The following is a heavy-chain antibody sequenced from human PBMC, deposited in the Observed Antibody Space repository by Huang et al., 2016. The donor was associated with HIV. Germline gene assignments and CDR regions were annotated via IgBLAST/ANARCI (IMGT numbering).Heavy chain of an antibody. V-gene: IGHV3-53*01. Sequence: EVQLVESGGGLIQPGGSLRLSCAASGFTVSSNYMGWVRRAPGKGLGWVSVIYSDDSTYFEDSVKGRFTISRDNSKNTLYLQMNSLRAEDTAVYYCAAQWELRGGVDFWGQGTLVTVSS. D-gene: IGHD1-26*01. CDR3: AAQWELRGGVDF. J-gene: IGHJ4*02. CDR1: GFTVSSNY. CDR2: IYSDDST.